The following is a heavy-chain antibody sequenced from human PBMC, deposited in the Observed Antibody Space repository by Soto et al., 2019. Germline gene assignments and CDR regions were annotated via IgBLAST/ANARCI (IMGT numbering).Heavy chain of an antibody. V-gene: IGHV6-1*01. CDR1: GDSVSSNSAA. J-gene: IGHJ4*02. CDR2: TYYRSKWYN. D-gene: IGHD2-21*02. Sequence: QSQTLSLTCAISGDSVSSNSAAWNWIRQSPSRGLEWLGRTYYRSKWYNDYAVSVKSRITINPDTSKNQFSLQLNSVTPEDTAVYYCARTTNPPYCGGDCSPFDYWGQGTLVTVSS. CDR3: ARTTNPPYCGGDCSPFDY.